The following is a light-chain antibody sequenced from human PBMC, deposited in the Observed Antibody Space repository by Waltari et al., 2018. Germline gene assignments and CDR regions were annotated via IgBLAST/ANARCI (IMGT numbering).Light chain of an antibody. CDR1: QSLSNNY. J-gene: IGKJ4*01. Sequence: EIVLTQSPGTLSLSPGERASLSYRASQSLSNNYLAWYQQKPGQAPRLLIYHTSSRGTGIPDRFSGSGSGTDFTLTISRLEPEDFAVYYCQQYGRSPPGGSLTFGGGTKVAIK. CDR3: QQYGRSPPGGSLT. CDR2: HTS. V-gene: IGKV3-20*01.